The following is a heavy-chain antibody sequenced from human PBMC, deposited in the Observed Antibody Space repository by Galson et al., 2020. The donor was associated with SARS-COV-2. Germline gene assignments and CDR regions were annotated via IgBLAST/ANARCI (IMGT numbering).Heavy chain of an antibody. CDR3: ARDPTYYDILTGYFAKNDYCYYGMDV. CDR1: GFTFSSYA. CDR2: IPYDGSNK. V-gene: IGHV3-30-3*01. D-gene: IGHD3-9*01. Sequence: GESQKISCAASGFTFSSYAMHWVRQAPGKGLEWVAVIPYDGSNKYYADSVKGRITISRDTHKNTQYLQMNSLRAEDTAVYYCARDPTYYDILTGYFAKNDYCYYGMDVWGQGTTVTVSS. J-gene: IGHJ6*02.